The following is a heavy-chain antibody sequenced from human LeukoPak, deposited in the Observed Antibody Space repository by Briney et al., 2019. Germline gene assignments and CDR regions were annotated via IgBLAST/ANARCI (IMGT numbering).Heavy chain of an antibody. Sequence: GASVKVSCKASGGTFSSYAISWVRQAPGQGLEWMGEIIPIFGTANYAQKFQGRVTITADESTSTAYMELSSLRSEDTAVYYCARGLAPTSGYYYDSSGFDYWGQGTLVTVSS. D-gene: IGHD3-22*01. CDR3: ARGLAPTSGYYYDSSGFDY. V-gene: IGHV1-69*13. CDR2: IIPIFGTA. CDR1: GGTFSSYA. J-gene: IGHJ4*02.